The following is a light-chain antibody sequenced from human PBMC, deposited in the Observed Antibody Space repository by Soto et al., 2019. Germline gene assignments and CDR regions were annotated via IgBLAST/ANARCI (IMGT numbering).Light chain of an antibody. CDR1: QSVSSSY. CDR3: QQYGCSPMYT. V-gene: IGKV3-20*01. Sequence: EIVLTQSPGTLSLSPGERATLSCMASQSVSSSYLAWYQQKPGQAPRLLSYGASCRAAGITDRFSVSGSGTYFTLTISRLEPEDFAVYYCQQYGCSPMYTFGQGTKPEIK. J-gene: IGKJ2*01. CDR2: GAS.